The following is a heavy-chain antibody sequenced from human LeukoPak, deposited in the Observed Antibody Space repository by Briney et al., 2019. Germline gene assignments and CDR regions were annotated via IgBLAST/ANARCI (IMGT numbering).Heavy chain of an antibody. J-gene: IGHJ5*02. V-gene: IGHV1-69*01. Sequence: SVKVSCKAAGGTFSSYAISWVRQPPGKGLEWMGRIIPIFGTANYAQKFQGRVTITADESTSTAYMELSSLRPEDTAVYYCARDWEDGSGANWFDPWGQGTLVTVSS. CDR1: GGTFSSYA. CDR2: IIPIFGTA. D-gene: IGHD3-10*01. CDR3: ARDWEDGSGANWFDP.